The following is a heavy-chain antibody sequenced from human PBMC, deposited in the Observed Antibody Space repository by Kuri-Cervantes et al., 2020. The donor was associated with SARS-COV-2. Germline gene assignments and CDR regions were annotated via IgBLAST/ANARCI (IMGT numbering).Heavy chain of an antibody. CDR3: GKVSWLQLWRRYSDS. D-gene: IGHD5-24*01. CDR1: DGSISSGSYY. Sequence: SETLSPTCTVSDGSISSGSYYWSWIRQPAGKGLEWIGDMNTSGSANYNPSLRSRFTISVDTSKNQFSLSLTSTTAADTAVYYCGKVSWLQLWRRYSDSWGQGTLVTVSS. CDR2: MNTSGSA. J-gene: IGHJ4*02. V-gene: IGHV4-61*09.